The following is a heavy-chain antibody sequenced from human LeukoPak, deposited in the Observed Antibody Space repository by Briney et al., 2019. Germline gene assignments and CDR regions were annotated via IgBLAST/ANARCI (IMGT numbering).Heavy chain of an antibody. Sequence: PSETLSLTCAVYGGSFSGYYWSWIRQPPGKGLEWIGEINHSGSTNYNPSLKSRVTISVDTSKNQFSLKLSSVTAADTAVYYCARTHPYGSGSLTFDIWGQGTMVTVSS. CDR1: GGSFSGYY. CDR2: INHSGST. D-gene: IGHD3-10*01. J-gene: IGHJ3*02. V-gene: IGHV4-34*01. CDR3: ARTHPYGSGSLTFDI.